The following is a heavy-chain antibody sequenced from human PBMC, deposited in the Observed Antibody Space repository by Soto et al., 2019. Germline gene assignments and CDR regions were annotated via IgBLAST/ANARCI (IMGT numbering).Heavy chain of an antibody. CDR2: IWYDGSNK. Sequence: GGSLRLSCAASGFTFSSYGMHWVRQAPGKGLEWVAVIWYDGSNKYYADSVKGRFTISRDNSKNTLYLQMNSLRAEDTAVYYCARDSMGTGVSYMDVWGKGTTVTVSS. J-gene: IGHJ6*03. CDR1: GFTFSSYG. CDR3: ARDSMGTGVSYMDV. V-gene: IGHV3-33*01. D-gene: IGHD1-1*01.